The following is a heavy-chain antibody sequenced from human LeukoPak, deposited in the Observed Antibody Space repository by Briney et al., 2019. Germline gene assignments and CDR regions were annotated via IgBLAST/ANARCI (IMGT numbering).Heavy chain of an antibody. J-gene: IGHJ3*02. Sequence: KPSETLSLTCSVSGGSITSYYWSWFRQPPGKRLEWIGYTYNSGTTNYNPSLKSRVTISVDTSKNQFSLKLSSVTAADTAVYFCARGLAEYSGGDDAFDIWGQGTMVTVSS. D-gene: IGHD6-19*01. V-gene: IGHV4-59*01. CDR2: TYNSGTT. CDR3: ARGLAEYSGGDDAFDI. CDR1: GGSITSYY.